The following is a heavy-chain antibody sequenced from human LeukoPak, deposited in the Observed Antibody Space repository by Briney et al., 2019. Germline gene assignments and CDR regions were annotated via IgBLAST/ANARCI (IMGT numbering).Heavy chain of an antibody. CDR1: GYXFTDYY. D-gene: IGHD6-19*01. CDR2: INPGGGST. V-gene: IGHV1-46*01. CDR3: ARGPYSSGWT. Sequence: ASVKVSCRASGYXFTDYYINWVRQAPGQGLEWMGIINPGGGSTNYAQKFQGRVTMTRDTSTSTVYMELSSLRSEDTAVYYCARGPYSSGWTWGQGTLVTVSS. J-gene: IGHJ5*02.